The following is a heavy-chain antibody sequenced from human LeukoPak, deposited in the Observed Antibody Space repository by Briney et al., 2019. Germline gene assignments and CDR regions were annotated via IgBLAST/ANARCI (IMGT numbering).Heavy chain of an antibody. D-gene: IGHD5-12*01. CDR1: GFTFSSYA. V-gene: IGHV3-23*01. CDR2: ISGSGGST. J-gene: IGHJ4*02. Sequence: PGGSPRLSCAASGFTFSSYAMSWVRQAPGKGLEWVSAISGSGGSTYYADSVKGRFTISRDNSKNTLYLQMNSLRAEDTAVYYCAKVSGYDSQYFDYWGQGTLVTVSS. CDR3: AKVSGYDSQYFDY.